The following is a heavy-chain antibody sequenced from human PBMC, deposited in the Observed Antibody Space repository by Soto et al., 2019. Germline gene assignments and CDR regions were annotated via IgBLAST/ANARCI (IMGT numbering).Heavy chain of an antibody. Sequence: QVQXXXSGAEVKKPXXXXKVSXXXXGYTFTSYYIHWVRQAPGQGLEWMGVINPGGGAPSYAQKFQGRVTMTRDTSTSTVYMELSSLRSDDTAVYYCTRVSQWLVPFDYWGQGTLVTVSS. CDR3: TRVSQWLVPFDY. CDR2: INPGGGAP. CDR1: GYTFTSYY. J-gene: IGHJ4*02. V-gene: IGHV1-46*03. D-gene: IGHD6-19*01.